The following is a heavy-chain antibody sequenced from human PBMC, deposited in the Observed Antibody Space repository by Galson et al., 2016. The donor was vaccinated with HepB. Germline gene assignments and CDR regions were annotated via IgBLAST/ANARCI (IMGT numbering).Heavy chain of an antibody. D-gene: IGHD6-19*01. CDR3: AKDIEAWRIAVTGYFGY. V-gene: IGHV3-9*01. J-gene: IGHJ4*02. CDR1: GFTFDDHG. CDR2: ISWNSGSI. Sequence: SLRLSCAGSGFTFDDHGMHWVRQAPGKGLEWVSSISWNSGSIAYADSVKGRFTISRDNATNSLYLHMNSLRPEDTALYYCAKDIEAWRIAVTGYFGYWGQGTLVTVSS.